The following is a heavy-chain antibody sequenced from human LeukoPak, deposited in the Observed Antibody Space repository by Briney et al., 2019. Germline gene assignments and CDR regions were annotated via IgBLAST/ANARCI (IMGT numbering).Heavy chain of an antibody. CDR1: GFTFSSYS. V-gene: IGHV3-33*08. CDR2: IWYDGSNK. CDR3: AGDSANAFDI. J-gene: IGHJ3*02. Sequence: GGSLRLSCAASGFTFSSYSMHWVRQAPGKGLEWVALIWYDGSNKYYADSVKGRFTISRDNSKNTLYLQMNSLRAEDTAVYYCAGDSANAFDIWGQGTMVTVSS. D-gene: IGHD3-10*01.